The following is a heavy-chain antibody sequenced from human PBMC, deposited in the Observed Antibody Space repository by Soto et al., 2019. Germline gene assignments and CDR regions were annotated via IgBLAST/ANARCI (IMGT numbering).Heavy chain of an antibody. CDR1: GGIFSDYG. J-gene: IGHJ5*02. V-gene: IGHV1-69*13. CDR3: ARGWDHYDSSGLLTWFDP. CDR2: IIPIFGTA. D-gene: IGHD3-22*01. Sequence: ASVKVSCKASGGIFSDYGISWVRQAPGQGLEWMGGIIPIFGTANYAQKFQGRVTITADESTTTAYMELSSLRSEDTAVYYCARGWDHYDSSGLLTWFDPWGQGTLVTVSS.